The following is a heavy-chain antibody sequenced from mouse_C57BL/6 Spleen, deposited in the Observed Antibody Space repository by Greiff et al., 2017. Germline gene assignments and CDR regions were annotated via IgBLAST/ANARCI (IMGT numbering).Heavy chain of an antibody. V-gene: IGHV1-18*01. CDR1: GYTFTDYN. CDR2: INPNNGGT. D-gene: IGHD1-1*01. Sequence: EVKLQESGPELVKPGASVKIPCKASGYTFTDYNMDWVKQSHGKSLEWIGDINPNNGGTIYNQKFKGKATLTVDKSSSTAYMELRSLTSEDTAAYYCARSTVFTTVVADYFDYWGQGTTLTVSS. CDR3: ARSTVFTTVVADYFDY. J-gene: IGHJ2*01.